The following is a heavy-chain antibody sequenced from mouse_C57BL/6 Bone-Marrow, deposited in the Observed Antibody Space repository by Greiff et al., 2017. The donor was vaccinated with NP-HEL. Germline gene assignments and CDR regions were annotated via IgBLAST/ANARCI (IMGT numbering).Heavy chain of an antibody. V-gene: IGHV5-12*01. CDR1: GFTFSDYY. CDR3: ARRGYDGYLYFDY. D-gene: IGHD2-3*01. Sequence: EVQLQQSGGGLVQPGGSLKLSCAASGFTFSDYYMYWVRQTPEKRLEWVAYISNGGGSTYYPDTVKGRFTISRDNAKNTLYLQMSRLKSEDTAMYYCARRGYDGYLYFDYWGQGTTLTVSS. CDR2: ISNGGGST. J-gene: IGHJ2*01.